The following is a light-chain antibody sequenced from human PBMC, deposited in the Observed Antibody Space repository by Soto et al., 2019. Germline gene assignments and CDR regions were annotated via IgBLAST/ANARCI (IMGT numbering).Light chain of an antibody. J-gene: IGKJ5*01. CDR3: REYACPPPIT. CDR2: DAS. Sequence: EIVLTQSPDTLSLSPGERATLSCRASQSVRSERLAWYQQKRGQAPRLVIFDASFRASGIPERLRGSGSGTDFTPVNNRPGAEDFAIYYLREYACPPPITCGRGTRLDIK. V-gene: IGKV3-20*01. CDR1: QSVRSER.